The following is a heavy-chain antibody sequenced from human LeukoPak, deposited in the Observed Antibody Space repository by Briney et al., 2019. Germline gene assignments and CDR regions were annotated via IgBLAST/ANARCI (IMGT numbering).Heavy chain of an antibody. V-gene: IGHV3-23*01. CDR1: GFTFSSYA. D-gene: IGHD6-13*01. CDR3: AKPYSSSWSTYYYFDY. J-gene: IGHJ4*02. CDR2: ISGSGGST. Sequence: LPGGSLRLSCAASGFTFSSYAMSWVRQAPGKGLEWVSAISGSGGSTYYADSVKGRFTISRDNSKNTLYLQMNSLRAEDTAVYYCAKPYSSSWSTYYYFDYWGQGTLVTVSS.